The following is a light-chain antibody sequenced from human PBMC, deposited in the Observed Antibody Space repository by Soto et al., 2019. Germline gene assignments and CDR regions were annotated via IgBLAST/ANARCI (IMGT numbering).Light chain of an antibody. J-gene: IGKJ4*01. Sequence: EILLTQSPGTLSLSPGERGTLSCRASQSVISTDLAWYQQKPGQAPRLLVYAASSRASGIPDRFSGSGSGTDFTLTISRLEPEDFAVYYCQQYGTSPPDFGGGTRVEI. CDR2: AAS. CDR3: QQYGTSPPD. CDR1: QSVISTD. V-gene: IGKV3-20*01.